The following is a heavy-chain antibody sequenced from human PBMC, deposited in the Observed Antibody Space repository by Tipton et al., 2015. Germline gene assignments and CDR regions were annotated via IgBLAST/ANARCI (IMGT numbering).Heavy chain of an antibody. CDR2: IYHSGST. D-gene: IGHD3-10*01. CDR3: ARVGYYYGSGSYYHYYYYSGMDV. J-gene: IGHJ6*02. V-gene: IGHV4-30-4*01. Sequence: TLSLTCNVSGGSIISGDYYWSWIRQPPGKGLEWIGYIYHSGSTYYNPSLKSRVTISVDTSKNQFSLKLSSVTAADTAVYYCARVGYYYGSGSYYHYYYYSGMDVWGQGTPVTVSS. CDR1: GGSIISGDYY.